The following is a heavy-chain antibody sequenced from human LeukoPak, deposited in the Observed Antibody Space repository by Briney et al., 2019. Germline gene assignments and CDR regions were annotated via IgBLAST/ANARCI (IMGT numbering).Heavy chain of an antibody. Sequence: GGLPTVSCAAPGFDLTGFYMHWVRQASARRQECVGLVRNKPNSYTTVYAASVKGRFTISRDDSKNTAYLQMNSLKAEDTAAYYCTRQECSGGSCSYVDYWGQGTLVTVSS. CDR3: TRQECSGGSCSYVDY. D-gene: IGHD2-15*01. V-gene: IGHV3-73*01. CDR1: GFDLTGFY. J-gene: IGHJ4*02. CDR2: VRNKPNSYTT.